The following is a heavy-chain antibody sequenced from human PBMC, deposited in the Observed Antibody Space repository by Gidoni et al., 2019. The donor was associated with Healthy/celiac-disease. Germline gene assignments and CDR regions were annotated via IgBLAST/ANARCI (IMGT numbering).Heavy chain of an antibody. V-gene: IGHV3-48*02. J-gene: IGHJ4*02. Sequence: EVQLVESGGGLVQPGGSLRLSCAASGFTFSSYSMNWVRQAPGKGLEWVSYISSSSSTIYYADSVKGRFTISRDNAKNSLYLQMNSLRDEDTAVYYCARGLSGLAAAGTPCREWGQGTLVTVSS. D-gene: IGHD6-13*01. CDR3: ARGLSGLAAAGTPCRE. CDR2: ISSSSSTI. CDR1: GFTFSSYS.